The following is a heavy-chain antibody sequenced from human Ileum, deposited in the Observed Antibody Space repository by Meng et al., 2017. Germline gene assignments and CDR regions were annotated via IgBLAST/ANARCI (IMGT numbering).Heavy chain of an antibody. CDR3: ARDGGTSGEFDY. Sequence: QVVGWGGGEVKPGGSLRLSCAASGFSLSTYTMNLVRQAPGKGLEWVSYIRTSSSQIQYADSGNGRFTISRDNARNSLYLQMNSLREEDTAVYYCARDGGTSGEFDYWGQGTLVTVSS. CDR1: GFSLSTYT. J-gene: IGHJ4*02. D-gene: IGHD4-17*01. V-gene: IGHV3-21*01. CDR2: IRTSSSQI.